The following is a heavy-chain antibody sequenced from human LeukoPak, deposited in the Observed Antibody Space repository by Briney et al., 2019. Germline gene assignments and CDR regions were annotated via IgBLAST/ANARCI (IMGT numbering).Heavy chain of an antibody. V-gene: IGHV4-59*01. CDR3: ARAEEWELRFDP. Sequence: SETLSLTCTVSGGSISSYYWSWIRQPPGKGLEWIGYIYYSGSTNYNPSLKSRVTISVDTSKNQFSLKLSSVTAADTAVYYCARAEEWELRFDPWGQGTLFTVSS. J-gene: IGHJ5*02. D-gene: IGHD1-26*01. CDR1: GGSISSYY. CDR2: IYYSGST.